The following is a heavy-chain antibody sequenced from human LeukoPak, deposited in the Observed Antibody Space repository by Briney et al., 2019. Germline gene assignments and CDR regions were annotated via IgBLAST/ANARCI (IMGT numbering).Heavy chain of an antibody. CDR1: GFTFSDSW. J-gene: IGHJ4*02. D-gene: IGHD1-26*01. V-gene: IGHV3-7*01. CDR2: IKEDGSQK. Sequence: GGPLRLSCAASGFTFSDSWMSWVREVPGKGLEWVANIKEDGSQKNYVDSVKGRFTIFRDNAKNSLYLQMNSLRAEDTAVYFCARDRHSGRYDWGQGTLVTVSS. CDR3: ARDRHSGRYD.